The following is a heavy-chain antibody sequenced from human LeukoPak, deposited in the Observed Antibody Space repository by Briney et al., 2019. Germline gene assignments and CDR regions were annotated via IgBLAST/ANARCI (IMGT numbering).Heavy chain of an antibody. Sequence: PSETLSLTCTVSGGSISNYYWTWIRQPPGKGLEWIGHIYYSGSTHYNPSLKSRVTISVDTSKNQFSLKLSSVTAADTAVYYCARDMNTALFDYWGQGTLVTVSS. CDR1: GGSISNYY. CDR3: ARDMNTALFDY. CDR2: IYYSGST. D-gene: IGHD3-16*01. V-gene: IGHV4-59*12. J-gene: IGHJ4*02.